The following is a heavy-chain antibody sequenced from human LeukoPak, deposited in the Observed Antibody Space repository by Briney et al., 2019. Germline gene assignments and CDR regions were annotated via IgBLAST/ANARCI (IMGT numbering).Heavy chain of an antibody. CDR1: GFTFSDSW. J-gene: IGHJ6*02. Sequence: GGSLRLSCVASGFTFSDSWMSWVRHVSGKGLEWVSVIYSGGSTYYADSVKGRFTISRDNSKNTLYLQMNSLRAEDTAVYYCARDRRIQLWLTDYYYYGMDVWGQGTTVTVSS. D-gene: IGHD5-18*01. CDR2: IYSGGST. CDR3: ARDRRIQLWLTDYYYYGMDV. V-gene: IGHV3-66*01.